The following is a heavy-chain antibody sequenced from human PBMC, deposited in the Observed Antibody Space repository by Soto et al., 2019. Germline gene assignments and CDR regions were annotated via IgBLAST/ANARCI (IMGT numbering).Heavy chain of an antibody. J-gene: IGHJ4*02. D-gene: IGHD6-13*01. CDR3: ARDYYSSTWVPDF. V-gene: IGHV3-48*02. CDR1: GFTFSDYA. CDR2: ISDSGDTI. Sequence: GGSLRLSCAASGFTFSDYAMNWVRQAPGKGLEWLSYISDSGDTIYYAESVXGRFTISRDNAKYSLYLHMDSLRDEDTAVYYCARDYYSSTWVPDFWGQGALVTVSS.